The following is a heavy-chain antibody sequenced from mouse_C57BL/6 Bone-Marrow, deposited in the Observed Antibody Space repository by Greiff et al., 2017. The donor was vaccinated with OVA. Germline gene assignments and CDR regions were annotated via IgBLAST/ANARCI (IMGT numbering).Heavy chain of an antibody. CDR2: IYPSDSET. D-gene: IGHD2-5*01. CDR3: ARYYSNYGFDY. J-gene: IGHJ2*01. CDR1: GSPFPTYG. V-gene: IGHV1-61*01. Sequence: QVQLQQPGAELVRPGSSLNLSCKASGSPFPTYGMDWVKQRPGQGLEWIGNIYPSDSETHYNQKFKDKATLTVDKSSSTAYMQLSSLTSEDSAVYYCARYYSNYGFDYWGQGTTLTVSS.